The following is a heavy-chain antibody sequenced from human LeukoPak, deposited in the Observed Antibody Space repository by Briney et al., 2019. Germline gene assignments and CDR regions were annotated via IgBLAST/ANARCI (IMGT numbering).Heavy chain of an antibody. CDR1: GGTFSSFA. CDR2: IIPIFGTA. J-gene: IGHJ4*02. V-gene: IGHV1-69*05. Sequence: ASVKVSCKASGGTFSSFAISWVRQAPGQGLEWMGGIIPIFGTANYAQEFQGRVTITTDESTSTAYMELSSLRSEDTAVYYCARAGGYCSSTSCYHFDYWGQGTLVTVSS. D-gene: IGHD2-2*01. CDR3: ARAGGYCSSTSCYHFDY.